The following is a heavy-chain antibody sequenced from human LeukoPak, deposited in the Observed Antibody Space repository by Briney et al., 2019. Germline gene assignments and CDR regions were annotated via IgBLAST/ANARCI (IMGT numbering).Heavy chain of an antibody. V-gene: IGHV4-59*08. Sequence: PSETLSRTCAVSGGSISGYYWSWIRQPPGKGLEYIGYVFYSGSTNYNPSLKSRVTISADTSKNQFSLRLSSVTAADTAVYYCASGRRWSDYWGQGTLVTVSS. J-gene: IGHJ4*02. CDR3: ASGRRWSDY. CDR1: GGSISGYY. CDR2: VFYSGST. D-gene: IGHD5-24*01.